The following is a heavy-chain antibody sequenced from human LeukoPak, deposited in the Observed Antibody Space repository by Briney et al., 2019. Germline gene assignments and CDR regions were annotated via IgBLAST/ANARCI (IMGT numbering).Heavy chain of an antibody. D-gene: IGHD3-22*01. J-gene: IGHJ4*02. Sequence: PGGSLRLSCAASGFTFSSYAMSWVRQAPGKGLEWVSAISGSGGSTYYADSVKGRFTISRDNSKNTLYLQMNSLRAEDTAVYYCAKSYDSSGYYLIFDYWGQGTLVTVSS. CDR3: AKSYDSSGYYLIFDY. CDR2: ISGSGGST. V-gene: IGHV3-23*01. CDR1: GFTFSSYA.